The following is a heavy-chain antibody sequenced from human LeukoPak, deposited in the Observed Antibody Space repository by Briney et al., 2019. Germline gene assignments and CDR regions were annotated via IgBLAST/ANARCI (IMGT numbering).Heavy chain of an antibody. CDR3: VSLRKRGGAFDN. CDR2: IYHSGST. J-gene: IGHJ3*02. V-gene: IGHV4-4*02. Sequence: SETLSLTCAVSGGSISSSNWWSWVRQPPGKGLEWIGEIYHSGSTNYNPSLKSRVTISVDKSKNQFSLKLSSVTAADTAVYYCVSLRKRGGAFDNWGQGTMVTVSS. CDR1: GGSISSSNW.